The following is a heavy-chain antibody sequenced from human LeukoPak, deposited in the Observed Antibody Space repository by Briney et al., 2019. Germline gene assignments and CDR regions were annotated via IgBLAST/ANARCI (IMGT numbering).Heavy chain of an antibody. CDR3: ARHGTPGTNRNWFDP. CDR1: GGSISNYY. Sequence: SETLSLTCPVSGGSISNYYYWTWIRQPPGKGLEWIGYVYYTGSTNFNPSLKSRVTMSLDTSRNQFSLKLTSLTAADTAVYYCARHGTPGTNRNWFDPWGQGTLVTVSS. CDR2: VYYTGST. D-gene: IGHD1-1*01. V-gene: IGHV4-59*01. J-gene: IGHJ5*02.